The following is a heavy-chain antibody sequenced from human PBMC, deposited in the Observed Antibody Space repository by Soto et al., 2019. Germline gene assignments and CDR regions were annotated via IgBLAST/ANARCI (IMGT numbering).Heavy chain of an antibody. D-gene: IGHD3-16*01. J-gene: IGHJ4*02. Sequence: PSETLSLTCIVSGASISGYYWSWIRQPAGKGLEWIGRVYTHGSTSYNPSRKSRVTMSLDTSKNRFSLRLSSVTAADTAVYYCARDSLGITAAGHYWGQGTLVTVSS. V-gene: IGHV4-4*07. CDR3: ARDSLGITAAGHY. CDR2: VYTHGST. CDR1: GASISGYY.